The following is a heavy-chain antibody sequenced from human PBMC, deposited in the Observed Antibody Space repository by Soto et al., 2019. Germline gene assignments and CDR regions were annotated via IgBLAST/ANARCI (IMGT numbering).Heavy chain of an antibody. Sequence: QVELQESGPRLVRPSETLYLTCTVSGGSMSVYHWSWVRQPAGKGLEWIGRVHSTGSTDYNPSVESRITVSLDTSKKQFSLKLRSVTAADTALYFCARDSVSLTLFDYWGQGILVTVSS. V-gene: IGHV4-4*07. CDR3: ARDSVSLTLFDY. CDR2: VHSTGST. J-gene: IGHJ4*02. CDR1: GGSMSVYH. D-gene: IGHD3-10*01.